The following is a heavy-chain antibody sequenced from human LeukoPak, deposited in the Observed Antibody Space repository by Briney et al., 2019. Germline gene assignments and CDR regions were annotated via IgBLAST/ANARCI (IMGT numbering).Heavy chain of an antibody. CDR3: AKDRGYCSSTSCYISPPDY. CDR2: ISGSGGTT. CDR1: GFTFSTYA. Sequence: PGGSLRLSCAASGFTFSTYAMSWVRQAPGKGLEWVSVISGSGGTTYYADSVKGRFTITRDNSKNTLYLQMNSLRAEDTAVYYCAKDRGYCSSTSCYISPPDYWGRGTLVTVSS. V-gene: IGHV3-23*01. J-gene: IGHJ4*02. D-gene: IGHD2-2*02.